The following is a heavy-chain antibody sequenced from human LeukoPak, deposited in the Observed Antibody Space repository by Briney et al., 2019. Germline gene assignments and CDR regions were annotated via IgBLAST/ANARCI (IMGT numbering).Heavy chain of an antibody. CDR2: IRYDGSNK. D-gene: IGHD6-6*01. Sequence: PGGSLRLSGAASGFTYSSYGMHWVRQAPGKGLEWVAFIRYDGSNKYYADSVKGRFTISRDNSKNTLYLQMNSLRAEDTAVYYCAKDPGSIAALSERDYWGQGTLVTVSS. V-gene: IGHV3-30*02. CDR3: AKDPGSIAALSERDY. CDR1: GFTYSSYG. J-gene: IGHJ4*02.